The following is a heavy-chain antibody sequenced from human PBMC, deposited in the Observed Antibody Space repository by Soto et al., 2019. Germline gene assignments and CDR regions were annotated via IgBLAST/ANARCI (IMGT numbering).Heavy chain of an antibody. CDR2: INPSGGST. V-gene: IGHV1-46*03. CDR1: GYTFTSYY. CDR3: ARGPVGGYYDSSGYLTNFDY. D-gene: IGHD3-22*01. Sequence: ASVKVSCKASGYTFTSYYMPWVRQAPGQGLEGMGIINPSGGSTSYAQKFQGRVTMTRDTSTSTVYMELSSLRSEDTAVYYCARGPVGGYYDSSGYLTNFDYWGQGTLVTVSS. J-gene: IGHJ4*02.